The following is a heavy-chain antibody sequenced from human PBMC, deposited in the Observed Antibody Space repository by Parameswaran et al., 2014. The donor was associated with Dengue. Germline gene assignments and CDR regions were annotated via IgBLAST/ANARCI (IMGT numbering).Heavy chain of an antibody. CDR2: LLQWEH. CDR3: ARRRDGYNSDFDY. J-gene: IGHJ4*02. D-gene: IGHD5-24*01. Sequence: WIRQPQEGTGVDWVYLLQWEHQLQPSLKSRVTISVDTSKNQFSLKLSSVTAADTAVYYCARRRDGYNSDFDYWGQGTLVTVSS. V-gene: IGHV4-59*08.